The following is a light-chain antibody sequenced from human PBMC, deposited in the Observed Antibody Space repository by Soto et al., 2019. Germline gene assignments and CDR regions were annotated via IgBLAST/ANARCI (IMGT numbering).Light chain of an antibody. CDR1: QSISNW. CDR3: QQYNSYS. Sequence: DIQMTQSPSTLPASVGDRFTITCRASQSISNWLAWYQQKPGKAPKVLIYHASNLQSGVPSRFSCSGSGTEFTLTISSLQPDDFATYYCQQYNSYSFGQGTKVDIK. CDR2: HAS. J-gene: IGKJ1*01. V-gene: IGKV1-5*01.